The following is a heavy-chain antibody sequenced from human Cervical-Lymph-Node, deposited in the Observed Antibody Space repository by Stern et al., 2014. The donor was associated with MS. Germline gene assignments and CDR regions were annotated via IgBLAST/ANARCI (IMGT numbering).Heavy chain of an antibody. CDR1: GFSFSDYY. D-gene: IGHD4-17*01. CDR2: IGSRGSSV. Sequence: QLVQSGGGLVKPGGSLRLSCEASGFSFSDYYMSWIRQAPGKGLEWLSYIGSRGSSVYYAESVKGRFTISRDNARNSLFLQMDSLRSEDTALYYCARGPHYGDKRNWFDPWGQGILVTVSS. CDR3: ARGPHYGDKRNWFDP. J-gene: IGHJ5*02. V-gene: IGHV3-11*01.